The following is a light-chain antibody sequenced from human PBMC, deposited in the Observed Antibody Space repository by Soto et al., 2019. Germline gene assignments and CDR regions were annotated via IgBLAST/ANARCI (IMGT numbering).Light chain of an antibody. CDR2: DVS. CDR1: SSDIGGYNY. CDR3: SSYTSSSTPYV. J-gene: IGLJ1*01. Sequence: QSALTQPASLSGSPGQSITISCTGTSSDIGGYNYVSWYQQHPGKAPKLMIYDVSNRPSGVSNRFSGSKSGNTASLTISGLQAVDEADYYCSSYTSSSTPYVLGTGTKVTFL. V-gene: IGLV2-14*01.